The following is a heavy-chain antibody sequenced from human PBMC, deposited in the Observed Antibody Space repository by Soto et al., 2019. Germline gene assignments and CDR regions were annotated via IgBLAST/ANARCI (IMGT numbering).Heavy chain of an antibody. J-gene: IGHJ5*02. CDR2: INAGNGNT. Sequence: QVQLVQSGAEVKEPGASVRLSCKAFGYTFTAYNIHWVRQAPGQGLEWMGWINAGNGNTRSSRKFQGRVIITRDTSATTAYLEVDSLRSEDTAIYCCAVVAPSGGSVPRFDPGGQGTLLTVSS. CDR3: AVVAPSGGSVPRFDP. D-gene: IGHD2-15*01. V-gene: IGHV1-3*01. CDR1: GYTFTAYN.